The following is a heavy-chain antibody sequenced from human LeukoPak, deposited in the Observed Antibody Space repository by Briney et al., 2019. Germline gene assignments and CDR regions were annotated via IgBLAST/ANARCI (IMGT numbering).Heavy chain of an antibody. CDR2: ISSSSSYI. CDR3: ARDRVQIWSYVGTFDS. Sequence: PGGSLRLSCAASGFTFSSYSMNWVRQAPGKGLEWVSSISSSSSYIYYADSVKGRFTMSRDISKNTLYLQMNSLKPEDSALYYCARDRVQIWSYVGTFDSWGQGTLVTVSS. CDR1: GFTFSSYS. V-gene: IGHV3-21*01. J-gene: IGHJ4*02. D-gene: IGHD5-18*01.